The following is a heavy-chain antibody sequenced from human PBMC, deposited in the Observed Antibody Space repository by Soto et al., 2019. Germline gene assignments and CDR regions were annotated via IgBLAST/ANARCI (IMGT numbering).Heavy chain of an antibody. Sequence: GESLKISCKGSGYSFTSYWISWVRRMPGKGLEWMGRIDPSDSYTNYSPSFQGHVTISADKSISTAYLQWSSLKASDTAMYYCARHVAVAGRKSTYYFDYWGQGTLVTVSS. V-gene: IGHV5-10-1*01. J-gene: IGHJ4*02. CDR3: ARHVAVAGRKSTYYFDY. D-gene: IGHD6-19*01. CDR1: GYSFTSYW. CDR2: IDPSDSYT.